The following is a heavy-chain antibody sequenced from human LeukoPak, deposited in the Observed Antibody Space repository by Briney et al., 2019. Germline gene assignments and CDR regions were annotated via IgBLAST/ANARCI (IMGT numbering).Heavy chain of an antibody. V-gene: IGHV1-2*02. Sequence: ASVKVSCKASGYTLSDYYVHSVRQAPGQGLEWMGMINPNTGATKTAQKFQGRVTMTGDTSINTASMELTSLTSGDAAVYYCARVPIEWSNLYFDYWGQGTHVTVS. CDR1: GYTLSDYY. CDR3: ARVPIEWSNLYFDY. CDR2: INPNTGAT. D-gene: IGHD2-8*01. J-gene: IGHJ4*02.